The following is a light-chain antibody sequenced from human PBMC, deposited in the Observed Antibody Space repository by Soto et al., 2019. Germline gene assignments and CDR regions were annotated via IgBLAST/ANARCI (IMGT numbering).Light chain of an antibody. CDR2: KAS. J-gene: IGKJ4*01. CDR3: QGYNNYPVT. V-gene: IGKV1-5*03. CDR1: QSISSW. Sequence: DIQMTQSPSTLSASVGDRVTITCRASQSISSWLAWYQQKPGKAPKALIYKASTLESGVPSRFSGSGFGTEFTLTISSLQPDDFATYYCQGYNNYPVTFGGGTKVEIK.